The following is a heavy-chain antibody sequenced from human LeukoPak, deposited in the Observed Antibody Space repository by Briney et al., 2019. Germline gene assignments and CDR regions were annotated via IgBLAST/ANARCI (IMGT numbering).Heavy chain of an antibody. J-gene: IGHJ6*03. CDR2: ISGYTGNT. CDR1: GYSFTNYA. CDR3: ARGGYYYYYYMDV. Sequence: ASVKVSCKASGYSFTNYAINWVRQAPGQGLEWMGWISGYTGNTNYAQKFQGRVTMTRNTSISTAYMELSSLRSEDTAVYYCARGGYYYYYYMDVWGKGTTVTISS. V-gene: IGHV1-8*01.